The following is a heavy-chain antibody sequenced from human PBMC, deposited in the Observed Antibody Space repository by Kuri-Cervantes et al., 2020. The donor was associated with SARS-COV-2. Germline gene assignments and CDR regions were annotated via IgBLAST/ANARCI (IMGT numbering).Heavy chain of an antibody. J-gene: IGHJ5*02. CDR2: ITISGLST. CDR3: AKIAGYNSGWYDD. CDR1: GFTFSHYA. D-gene: IGHD6-19*01. Sequence: GGSLRLSCGASGFTFSHYAMGWFRQAPGKGLEWVSTITISGLSTHYADSVKGRFTISRDNSKNTVYLQMNSLRADDTAVYYCAKIAGYNSGWYDDWGQGTLVTVSS. V-gene: IGHV3-23*01.